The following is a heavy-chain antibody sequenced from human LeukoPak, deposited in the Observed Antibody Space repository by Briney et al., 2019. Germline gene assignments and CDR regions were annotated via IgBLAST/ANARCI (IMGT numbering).Heavy chain of an antibody. CDR3: AKSPSGRSRISRFDY. D-gene: IGHD1-26*01. CDR1: GFTFSSYG. CDR2: ISYDGSNK. J-gene: IGHJ4*02. Sequence: PGRSLRLSCAASGFTFSSYGMHWVRQAPGKGLEWVAVISYDGSNKYYADSVNGRFTISRDNSKSTLSLQMNSLRAEDTAVYYCAKSPSGRSRISRFDYWGQGILVTVSS. V-gene: IGHV3-30*18.